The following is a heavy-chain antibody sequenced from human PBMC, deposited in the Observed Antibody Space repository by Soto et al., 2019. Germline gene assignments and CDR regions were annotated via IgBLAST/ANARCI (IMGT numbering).Heavy chain of an antibody. D-gene: IGHD6-19*01. CDR1: GFTFSSYG. CDR2: ISYDGSNK. J-gene: IGHJ4*02. CDR3: AKGSGYVDY. Sequence: GGSLRLSCAASGFTFSSYGMHWVRQAPGKGLEWVAVISYDGSNKYYADSVKGRFTISRDNSKNTLYLQMNSLRAEETAVYYCAKGSGYVDYWGQGTLVTVSS. V-gene: IGHV3-30*18.